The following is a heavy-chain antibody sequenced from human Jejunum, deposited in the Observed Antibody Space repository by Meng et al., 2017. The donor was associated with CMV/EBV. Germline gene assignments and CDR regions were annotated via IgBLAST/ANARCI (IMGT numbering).Heavy chain of an antibody. J-gene: IGHJ6*02. Sequence: GCSVNSIVPTCVPAGTGRELEWVAGGYRSGMTYYANSVKGRFTNSRDNSKNTMFLQMNGLRLEDTAMYYWAAEVAVRNYFSYGMDVWGQGTTVTVSS. CDR2: GYRSGMT. CDR3: AAEVAVRNYFSYGMDV. CDR1: GCSVNSIV. V-gene: IGHV3-66*03. D-gene: IGHD3-10*01.